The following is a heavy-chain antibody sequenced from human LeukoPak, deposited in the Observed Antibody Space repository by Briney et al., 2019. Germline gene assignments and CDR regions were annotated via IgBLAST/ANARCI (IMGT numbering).Heavy chain of an antibody. CDR1: GYTFTGYY. J-gene: IGHJ4*02. V-gene: IGHV1-2*02. Sequence: ASVKVSCKASGYTFTGYYMHWVRQAPGQGLEWMGWINPNSGGTNYAQKFQGRVTMTRDTSISTAYMELSRLRSDDTAVYYCARAAYYDILTGYLYYFDYWGQGTLVTVSS. CDR2: INPNSGGT. CDR3: ARAAYYDILTGYLYYFDY. D-gene: IGHD3-9*01.